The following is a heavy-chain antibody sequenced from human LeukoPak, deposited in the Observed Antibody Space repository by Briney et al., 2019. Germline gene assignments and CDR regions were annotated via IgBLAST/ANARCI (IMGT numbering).Heavy chain of an antibody. J-gene: IGHJ4*02. CDR3: ARGTNDYSDSTFDY. Sequence: SETLSLTCTVSGGSISSSSYYWGWIRQPPGKGLEWIGSIYYSGSTYYNPSLKSRVTISVDTSKNQFSLKLSSVTAADTAVYYCARGTNDYSDSTFDYWGQGTLVTASS. D-gene: IGHD4-11*01. V-gene: IGHV4-39*07. CDR1: GGSISSSSYY. CDR2: IYYSGST.